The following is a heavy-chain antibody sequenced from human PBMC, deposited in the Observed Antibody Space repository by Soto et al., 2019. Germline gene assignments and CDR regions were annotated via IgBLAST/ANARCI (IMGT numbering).Heavy chain of an antibody. CDR3: VTGFR. CDR2: INEDGSMT. J-gene: IGHJ4*02. Sequence: EVQLVESGGGLVQPGGSLRFPGPASEFSLTTIGLYWVRQAPGKGLVWVSRINEDGSMTSHADSVRGRFTISRDNAKNSLYLQMNSLRAEDTAVYYCVTGFRWGQGTLVTVSS. CDR1: EFSLTTIG. V-gene: IGHV3-74*01.